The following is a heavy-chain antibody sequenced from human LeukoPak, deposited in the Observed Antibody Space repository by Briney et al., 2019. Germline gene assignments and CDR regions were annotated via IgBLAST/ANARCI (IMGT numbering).Heavy chain of an antibody. V-gene: IGHV4-61*08. CDR1: GGSVSSGGYY. CDR2: INHSGST. D-gene: IGHD3-10*01. Sequence: SETLSLTCTVSGGSVSSGGYYWSWIRQPPGKGLEWIGEINHSGSTNYNPSLKSRVTISVDTSKNQFSLKLSSVTAADTAVYYCARGLEYVLLWFGEFPYYFDYWGQGTLVTVSS. J-gene: IGHJ4*02. CDR3: ARGLEYVLLWFGEFPYYFDY.